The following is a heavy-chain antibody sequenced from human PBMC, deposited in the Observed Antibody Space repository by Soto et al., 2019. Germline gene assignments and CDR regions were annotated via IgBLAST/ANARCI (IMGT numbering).Heavy chain of an antibody. V-gene: IGHV5-51*01. Sequence: PGVSLKISCKGSGYRFTTYWIGWVRQMPGKGPEWMGIIYPDDSDTTYSPSFRGQVTISADKSINTAYLQWSTLKPSDTAIYYCARQLDNTGWAWGQGTLVTVSS. J-gene: IGHJ5*02. D-gene: IGHD1-1*01. CDR3: ARQLDNTGWA. CDR2: IYPDDSDT. CDR1: GYRFTTYW.